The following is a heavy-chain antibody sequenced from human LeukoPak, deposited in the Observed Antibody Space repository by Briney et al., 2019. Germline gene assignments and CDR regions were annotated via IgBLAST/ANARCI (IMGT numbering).Heavy chain of an antibody. Sequence: GGSLRLSCAAPGFTFSSYPMSWDRQAPGKGLEWVGRIKSKTDGGTTDYAAPVKGRFTISRDDSKNTLYLQMNSLKTEDTAVYYCTTDPLVPIDYWGQGTLVTVSS. D-gene: IGHD6-13*01. CDR1: GFTFSSYP. CDR3: TTDPLVPIDY. V-gene: IGHV3-15*01. J-gene: IGHJ4*02. CDR2: IKSKTDGGTT.